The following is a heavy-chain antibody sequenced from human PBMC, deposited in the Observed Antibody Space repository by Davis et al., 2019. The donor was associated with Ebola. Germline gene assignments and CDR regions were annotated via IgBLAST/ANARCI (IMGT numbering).Heavy chain of an antibody. V-gene: IGHV3-21*01. CDR2: ISSSSNYI. D-gene: IGHD6-19*01. CDR3: ARDDLAVAAAFDY. J-gene: IGHJ4*02. Sequence: GGSLRLSCAASGFTFSSYYMNWVRQAPGKGLEWVSSISSSSNYIYYADSMKGRFTISRDNAKNSLFLQMNSLRAEDTAVYYCARDDLAVAAAFDYWGQGTLVTVSS. CDR1: GFTFSSYY.